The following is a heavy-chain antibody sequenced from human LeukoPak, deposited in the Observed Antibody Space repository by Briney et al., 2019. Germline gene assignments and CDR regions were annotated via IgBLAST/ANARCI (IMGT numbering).Heavy chain of an antibody. Sequence: SQTLSLTCTVSGASISSGGYYWSWIRQHPGKGLEWLGYIFYSGSTYYDPSLKSRVTISVDTSKNQFSLKLSSVTAADTALYYCAGTMTVGLYYFDYWGQGTLVTVSS. J-gene: IGHJ4*02. CDR2: IFYSGST. V-gene: IGHV4-31*03. D-gene: IGHD4/OR15-4a*01. CDR3: AGTMTVGLYYFDY. CDR1: GASISSGGYY.